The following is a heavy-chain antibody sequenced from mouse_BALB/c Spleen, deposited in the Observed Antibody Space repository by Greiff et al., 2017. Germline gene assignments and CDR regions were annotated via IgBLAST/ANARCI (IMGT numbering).Heavy chain of an antibody. J-gene: IGHJ4*01. CDR1: GFSLTSYG. CDR2: IWAGGST. CDR3: ARVFITDAMDY. D-gene: IGHD1-1*01. Sequence: VKLMESGPGLVAPSQSLSITCTVSGFSLTSYGVHWVRQPPGKGLEWLGVIWAGGSTNYNSALMSRLSISKDNSKSQVFLKMNSLQTDDTAMYYCARVFITDAMDYWGQGTSVTVSS. V-gene: IGHV2-9*02.